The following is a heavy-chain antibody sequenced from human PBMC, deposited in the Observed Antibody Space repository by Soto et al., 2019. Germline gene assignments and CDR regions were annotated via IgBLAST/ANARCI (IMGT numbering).Heavy chain of an antibody. CDR2: INSDGSRT. CDR3: AREPPGYDYGMEV. Sequence: EVQLVESGGGLVQPGGSLRLSCAGSGFTFSSYWMHWVRQAPGKGLVWVSRINSDGSRTSYADSVKGRFTISRDNAKNTLYLKMNSLRVEDTAVYYCAREPPGYDYGMEVWGQGTTVTVSS. CDR1: GFTFSSYW. V-gene: IGHV3-74*01. J-gene: IGHJ6*02.